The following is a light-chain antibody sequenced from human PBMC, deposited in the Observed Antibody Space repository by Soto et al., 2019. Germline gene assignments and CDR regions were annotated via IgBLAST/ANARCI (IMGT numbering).Light chain of an antibody. Sequence: EIVMTQSPATLSVSPGERATLSCRASQSVRSNLAWYQQKPGQAPRLLIYGATNRATDIPARFSASGSGTEFTLTFSSLQSEDFAVYSCQHYNNWGTFGQGTKVEIK. CDR1: QSVRSN. V-gene: IGKV3-15*01. J-gene: IGKJ1*01. CDR3: QHYNNWGT. CDR2: GAT.